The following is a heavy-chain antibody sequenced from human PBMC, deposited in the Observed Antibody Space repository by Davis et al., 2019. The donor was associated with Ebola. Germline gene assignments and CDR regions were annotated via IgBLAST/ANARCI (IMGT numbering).Heavy chain of an antibody. CDR1: GGTFISYT. CDR3: ARATFGYNSGWYADY. Sequence: AASVKVSCKASGGTFISYTTNWVRQAPGQGLEWMGRIIPILGIANYAQKFQGRVTITMDTSASTAYMELSSLRSEDTAVYYCARATFGYNSGWYADYWGQGTLVTVSS. CDR2: IIPILGIA. D-gene: IGHD6-19*01. V-gene: IGHV1-69*10. J-gene: IGHJ4*02.